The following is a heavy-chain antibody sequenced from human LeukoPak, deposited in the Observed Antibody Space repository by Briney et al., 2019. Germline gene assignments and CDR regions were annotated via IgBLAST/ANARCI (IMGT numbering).Heavy chain of an antibody. D-gene: IGHD3-3*01. J-gene: IGHJ5*02. V-gene: IGHV3-11*01. CDR3: ASGPEVSELPNYDFWSGSLNWFDP. Sequence: GGSLRLSCAASGFTFSDYYMSWIRQAPGEGLERVSYISSSGSTIYYADSVKGRFTISRDNAKNSLYLQMNSRRAEDTAVYYCASGPEVSELPNYDFWSGSLNWFDPWGQGTLVTVSS. CDR1: GFTFSDYY. CDR2: ISSSGSTI.